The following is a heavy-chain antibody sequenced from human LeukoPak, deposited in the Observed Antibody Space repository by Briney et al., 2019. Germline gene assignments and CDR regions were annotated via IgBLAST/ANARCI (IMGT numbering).Heavy chain of an antibody. Sequence: GGSLRLSCAASGFTVSSFAMSWVRQAPGKGLEWVSTISGSGGSTYYADSVKGRFTISRGNSKNTLYLQMNSLRAEDTAIYYCAKVGATGGYYFGYWGQGTLVTVSS. V-gene: IGHV3-23*01. CDR1: GFTVSSFA. D-gene: IGHD1-26*01. CDR3: AKVGATGGYYFGY. CDR2: ISGSGGST. J-gene: IGHJ4*02.